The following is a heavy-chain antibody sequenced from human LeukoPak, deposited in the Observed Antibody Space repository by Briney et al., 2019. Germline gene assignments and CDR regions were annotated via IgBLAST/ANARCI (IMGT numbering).Heavy chain of an antibody. CDR1: GLTFSSYA. V-gene: IGHV3-21*01. CDR2: ISSSSSYI. CDR3: ASGGIVVVPAVVD. D-gene: IGHD2-2*01. J-gene: IGHJ4*02. Sequence: PGGSLRLSCAASGLTFSSYAMNWVRQAPGKGLEWVSSISSSSSYIYYADSVKGRFTISRDNAKNSLYLQMNSLRAEDTAVYYCASGGIVVVPAVVDWGQGTLVTVSS.